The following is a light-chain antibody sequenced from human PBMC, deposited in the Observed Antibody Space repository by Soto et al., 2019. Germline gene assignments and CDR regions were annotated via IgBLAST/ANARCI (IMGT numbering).Light chain of an antibody. CDR1: SSDVGGYNY. V-gene: IGLV2-14*01. CDR3: RSYTSSSTLPYV. J-gene: IGLJ1*01. Sequence: QSALTQPASVSGSPGQSITISCTGTSSDVGGYNYVSWYQQHPGKAPKLMIYEVSNRPSGVSNRFSGSKSGNTASLTISGIQAEDEADYYCRSYTSSSTLPYVFGNGNKVTV. CDR2: EVS.